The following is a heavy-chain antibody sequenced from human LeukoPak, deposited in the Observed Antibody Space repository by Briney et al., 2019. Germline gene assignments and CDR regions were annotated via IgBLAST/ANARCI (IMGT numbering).Heavy chain of an antibody. J-gene: IGHJ5*02. V-gene: IGHV4-59*01. D-gene: IGHD3-10*01. Sequence: SETLSLTRTAPGGPLRPNYWGWIRQTPGKGLEGIGYIHFIGTTHYNPSLKSRLTISIDTSKNQFSLKLNSVTAADTAVYYCATSYYGSGTYYNWFDPWGQGTLVTVSS. CDR2: IHFIGTT. CDR1: GGPLRPNY. CDR3: ATSYYGSGTYYNWFDP.